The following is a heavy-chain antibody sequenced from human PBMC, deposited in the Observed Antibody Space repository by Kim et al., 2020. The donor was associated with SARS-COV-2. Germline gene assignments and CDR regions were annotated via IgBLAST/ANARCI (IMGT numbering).Heavy chain of an antibody. J-gene: IGHJ4*02. Sequence: SETLSLTCTVSGGSVSSGSYYWSWIRQPPGKGLDWIAYIYYSGSTSYNPSLKSRLTISVDTSKNQFSLKLSSVTAADTAVYYCARALRPHLTVAHFDYWGRRTLVTVSS. CDR3: ARALRPHLTVAHFDY. CDR1: GGSVSSGSYY. CDR2: IYYSGST. D-gene: IGHD3-9*01. V-gene: IGHV4-61*01.